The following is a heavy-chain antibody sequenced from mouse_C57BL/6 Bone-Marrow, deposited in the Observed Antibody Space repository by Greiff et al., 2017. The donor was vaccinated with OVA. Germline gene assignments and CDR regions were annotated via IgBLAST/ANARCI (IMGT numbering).Heavy chain of an antibody. D-gene: IGHD1-3*01. V-gene: IGHV1-69*01. CDR3: TKLRNY. J-gene: IGHJ2*01. CDR2: IDPSDSYT. Sequence: VQLQQPGAELVMPGASVKLSCKASGYTFTSYWMHWVKQRPGQGLEWIGEIDPSDSYTNYNQKFKGKSTLTVDKSSSTAYMQLSSLTSEDSAVYYCTKLRNYWGQGTTLTVSS. CDR1: GYTFTSYW.